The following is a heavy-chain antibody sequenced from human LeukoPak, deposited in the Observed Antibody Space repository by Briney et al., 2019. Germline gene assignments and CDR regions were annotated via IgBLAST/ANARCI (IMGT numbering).Heavy chain of an antibody. D-gene: IGHD2-2*01. CDR3: ARGPAAIDN. CDR2: ISSDNSYI. Sequence: GGTLRLSCVASGFSFSTSVMNWVRQAPGKGLEWVSSISSDNSYIYYADSVRGRFTISRDNAKNSLHLQMSSLRVDDTAVYFYARGPAAIDNWVQGALVTVSS. J-gene: IGHJ4*02. V-gene: IGHV3-21*06. CDR1: GFSFSTSV.